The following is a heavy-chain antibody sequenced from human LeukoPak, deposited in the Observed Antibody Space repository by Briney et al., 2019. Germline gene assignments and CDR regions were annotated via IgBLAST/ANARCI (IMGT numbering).Heavy chain of an antibody. D-gene: IGHD3-10*01. J-gene: IGHJ4*02. Sequence: GGSLRLSCVASGFTFSGFWMSWVRQAPGKGLEWLANIKQDESEKYYVDSVKGRFTISRDNAKNSLFLQMNSLSAEDSAVYYCARHGIGPYPGEDYWGQGTLVTVSS. CDR2: IKQDESEK. CDR1: GFTFSGFW. V-gene: IGHV3-7*01. CDR3: ARHGIGPYPGEDY.